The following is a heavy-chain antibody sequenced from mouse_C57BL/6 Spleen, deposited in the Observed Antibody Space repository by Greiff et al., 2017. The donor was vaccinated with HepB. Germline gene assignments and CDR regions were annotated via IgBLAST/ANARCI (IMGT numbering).Heavy chain of an antibody. CDR1: GYTFTSYW. J-gene: IGHJ4*01. CDR2: IYPGNSDT. D-gene: IGHD2-5*01. CDR3: TRDSNYDYYAMDY. Sequence: EVQLQQSGTVLARPGASVKMSCKTSGYTFTSYWMHWVKQRPVQGLEWIGAIYPGNSDTSYNQKFKGKAKLTAVTSASTAYMELSSLTNQDSAVYYCTRDSNYDYYAMDYWGQGTSVTVSS. V-gene: IGHV1-5*01.